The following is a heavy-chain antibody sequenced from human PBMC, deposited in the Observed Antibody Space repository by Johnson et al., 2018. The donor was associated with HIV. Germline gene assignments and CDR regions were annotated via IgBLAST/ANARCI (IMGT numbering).Heavy chain of an antibody. J-gene: IGHJ3*02. CDR2: FSADGEST. V-gene: IGHV3-64*04. D-gene: IGHD2-8*01. CDR1: GFTFSHYD. Sequence: QMLLVESGGDLVQPGKSLRLSCAASGFTFSHYDMHWVRQAPGKGLEYISGFSADGESTYYANSVRARFTISRDNSKSTLYLQMNSLRVEDTAVYYCARDNIVLMVGGAFDIWGQGTMVTVSS. CDR3: ARDNIVLMVGGAFDI.